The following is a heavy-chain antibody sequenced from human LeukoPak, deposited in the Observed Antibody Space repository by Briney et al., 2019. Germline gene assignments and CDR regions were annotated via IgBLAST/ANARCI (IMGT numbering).Heavy chain of an antibody. CDR3: ARVILTVAGPTTYDY. J-gene: IGHJ4*02. D-gene: IGHD6-19*01. CDR1: GYTFTGYY. CDR2: IIPLFDTA. Sequence: SVKVSCKASGYTFTGYYMHWVRQAPGQGLEWMGGIIPLFDTANYAQKFQGRVTITADESTSTAYMELSSLRSEDTAVYYCARVILTVAGPTTYDYWGQGTLVTVSS. V-gene: IGHV1-69*13.